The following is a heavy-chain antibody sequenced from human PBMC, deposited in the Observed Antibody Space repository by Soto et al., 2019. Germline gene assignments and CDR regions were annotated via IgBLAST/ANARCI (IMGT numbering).Heavy chain of an antibody. D-gene: IGHD6-19*01. CDR1: GFPFSSYA. CDR3: AKDRGSGWYFFDY. Sequence: EVRLLESGGGLVQPGGSLRLSCAASGFPFSSYAMNWVRQAPGKGLEWVSAISNSGGSTYYADSVKGRFTISRDNSKNTLYLQMNSLRVEDTAVYYCAKDRGSGWYFFDYWGQGTLVTVSS. V-gene: IGHV3-23*01. J-gene: IGHJ4*02. CDR2: ISNSGGST.